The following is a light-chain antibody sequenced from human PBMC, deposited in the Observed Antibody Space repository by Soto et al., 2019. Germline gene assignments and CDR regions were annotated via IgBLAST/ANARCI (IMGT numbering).Light chain of an antibody. CDR1: QYVSTN. V-gene: IGKV3D-15*01. CDR3: QQYDTWPRT. Sequence: ETVMTQFPATLSVSPGERATLSCRASQYVSTNLAWYQQQPGQPPRLLIYDISNRATGIPARFSGSGSETEFALTITSLQSEDFAVYYCQQYDTWPRTFGGGTKVEIK. CDR2: DIS. J-gene: IGKJ4*01.